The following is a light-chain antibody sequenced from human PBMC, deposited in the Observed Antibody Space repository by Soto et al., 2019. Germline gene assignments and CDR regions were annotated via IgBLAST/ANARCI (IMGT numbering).Light chain of an antibody. CDR3: QQSYSTPYT. V-gene: IGKV1D-12*01. CDR1: QDIGNW. J-gene: IGKJ2*01. Sequence: DIQMTQSPSSVSASVGDRVIITCRASQDIGNWLAWFQQKPGKAPKLLMYGASNLLSGVPSRFSGSGSGTDFTLTISSLQPEDCATYYCQQSYSTPYTFGQGTKVDIK. CDR2: GAS.